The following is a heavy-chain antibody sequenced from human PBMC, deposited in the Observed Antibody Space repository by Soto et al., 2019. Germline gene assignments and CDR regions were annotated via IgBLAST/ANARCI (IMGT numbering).Heavy chain of an antibody. CDR1: GFSLTTIGVG. CDR3: AHRRITILRGVTTALNYFDN. J-gene: IGHJ4*02. CDR2: IYWDDDK. V-gene: IGHV2-5*02. D-gene: IGHD3-10*01. Sequence: QITLKESGPTLVKPTQTLTLTCTVSGFSLTTIGVGVGWIRQPPGKALEWLVLIYWDDDKRYSPSLESRLTITKDTSRNQVVLTMTDMDPVDTATYYCAHRRITILRGVTTALNYFDNWGQGTLLTVSS.